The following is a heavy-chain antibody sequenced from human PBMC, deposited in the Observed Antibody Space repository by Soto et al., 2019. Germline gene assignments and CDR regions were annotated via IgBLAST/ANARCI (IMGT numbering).Heavy chain of an antibody. D-gene: IGHD4-17*01. CDR3: ARRYGDAFDI. CDR1: GGSISSYY. V-gene: IGHV4-59*08. J-gene: IGHJ3*02. Sequence: TLSLTCTVSGGSISSYYWSWIRQPPGKGLEWIGYIYYSGSTNYNPSLKSRVTISVDTSKNQFSLKLSSVTAADTAVYYCARRYGDAFDIWGQGTMVTVS. CDR2: IYYSGST.